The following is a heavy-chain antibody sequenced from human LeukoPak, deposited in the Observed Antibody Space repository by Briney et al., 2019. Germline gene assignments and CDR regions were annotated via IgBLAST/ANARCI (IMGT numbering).Heavy chain of an antibody. D-gene: IGHD2-2*01. J-gene: IGHJ4*02. CDR1: GSSFTSYW. CDR3: ARRQGCSSSSCPPDS. V-gene: IGHV5-10-1*01. CDR2: IDPSDSYT. Sequence: GASLKFSCTCSGSSFTSYWISWVRPMPGKVVEWMGRIDPSDSYTIDSASFQGHGTISADKSISTVYLQWSSLKASDTAMYYCARRQGCSSSSCPPDSWGQGTLVTVSS.